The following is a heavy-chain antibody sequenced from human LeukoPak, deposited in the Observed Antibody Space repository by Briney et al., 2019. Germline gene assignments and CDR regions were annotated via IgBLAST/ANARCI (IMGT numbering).Heavy chain of an antibody. CDR1: GFTFSSYG. D-gene: IGHD6-19*01. CDR3: AKIGGYSSGWYDSSHDYFDY. CDR2: ISYDGSNK. V-gene: IGHV3-30*18. Sequence: GRSLRLSCAASGFTFSSYGMHWVRQAPGKGLEWVAVISYDGSNKYYADSVKGRFIISRDKSKNTLYLQMNSLRAEDTAVYYCAKIGGYSSGWYDSSHDYFDYWSQGTLVAVSS. J-gene: IGHJ4*02.